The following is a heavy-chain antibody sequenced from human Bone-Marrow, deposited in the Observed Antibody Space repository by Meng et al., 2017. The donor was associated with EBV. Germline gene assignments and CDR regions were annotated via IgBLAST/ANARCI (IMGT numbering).Heavy chain of an antibody. Sequence: RRVQSGAGVKKPGASVTVCCKASCYTFTSYGISWVRQAPEQGLEWMGWISAYNAHTNYAQKLQGRVTMTTDTSTRTTYMELRSLRSDDTAVYYCARDADYGSGSYGVLIDYWGQGTLVTVSS. CDR1: CYTFTSYG. CDR2: ISAYNAHT. D-gene: IGHD3-10*01. J-gene: IGHJ4*02. V-gene: IGHV1-18*01. CDR3: ARDADYGSGSYGVLIDY.